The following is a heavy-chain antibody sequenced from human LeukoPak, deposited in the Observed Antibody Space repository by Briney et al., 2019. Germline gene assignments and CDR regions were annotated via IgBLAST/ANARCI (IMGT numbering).Heavy chain of an antibody. V-gene: IGHV4-4*02. CDR2: IYHSGST. CDR1: GGSISSSNW. J-gene: IGHJ6*04. D-gene: IGHD4-17*01. Sequence: SETLSLTCAVSGGSISSSNWWSWVRQPPGKGLEWIGEIYHSGSTNYNPSLKRRVTISVDKSKNQFSLKLSSVTAADTAVYYCARTTVTRRYYGMDVWGKGTTVTVSS. CDR3: ARTTVTRRYYGMDV.